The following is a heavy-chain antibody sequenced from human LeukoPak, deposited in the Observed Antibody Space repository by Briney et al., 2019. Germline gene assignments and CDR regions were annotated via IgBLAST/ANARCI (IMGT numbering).Heavy chain of an antibody. CDR2: IDPSDSYT. CDR1: GSHFTSYW. CDR3: ARQGGYCSGGSCYSGAFDI. J-gene: IGHJ3*02. V-gene: IGHV5-10-1*01. D-gene: IGHD2-15*01. Sequence: GGSLRISWKGSGSHFTSYWIRWGRQMPGKGLEGMGRIDPSDSYTNYSPSFQGHVTISADKSISTAYLQWSSLKASDTAMYYCARQGGYCSGGSCYSGAFDIWGQGTMVTVSS.